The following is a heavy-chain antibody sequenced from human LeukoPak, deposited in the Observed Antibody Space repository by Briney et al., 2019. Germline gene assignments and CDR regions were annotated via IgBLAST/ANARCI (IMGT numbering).Heavy chain of an antibody. V-gene: IGHV3-9*02. CDR1: GFTSDDYA. J-gene: IGHJ4*02. Sequence: PGGSLRLSCAGSGFTSDDYAMHWVRQVPGKGLEWVSGISWNSGSIGYADSVKGRFTISRDNAKNSLYLQMNSLRPEDTAFYYCAKDITPGYGGLDYWGQGTLVTVSS. CDR2: ISWNSGSI. CDR3: AKDITPGYGGLDY. D-gene: IGHD4-23*01.